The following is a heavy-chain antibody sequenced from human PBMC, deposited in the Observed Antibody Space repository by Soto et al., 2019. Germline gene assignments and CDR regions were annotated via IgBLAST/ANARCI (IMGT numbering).Heavy chain of an antibody. V-gene: IGHV4-59*12. CDR1: GGSISSYY. J-gene: IGHJ5*02. CDR3: ARSSGYCISTSCYDDWFDP. CDR2: IYYSGST. D-gene: IGHD2-2*01. Sequence: SETLSLTCTVSGGSISSYYWSWIRQPPGKGLEWIGYIYYSGSTNYNPSLKSRVTISVDTSKNQFSLKLSSVTAADTAVYYCARSSGYCISTSCYDDWFDPGAREPRSPSPQ.